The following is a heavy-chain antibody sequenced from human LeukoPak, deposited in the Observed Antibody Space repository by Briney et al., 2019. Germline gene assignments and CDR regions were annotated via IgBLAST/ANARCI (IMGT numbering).Heavy chain of an antibody. CDR1: GFTFDDYG. V-gene: IGHV3-20*04. CDR2: INWNGRSI. Sequence: GGSLRLSCAASGFTFDDYGMSWVRQAPGKGLEWVSGINWNGRSIGYADSVKGRFTISRDNVKNLLYLQMNSLRAEDTALYYCARDHPRHMEWLNRFDPWGQGTLVTVSS. D-gene: IGHD3-3*01. CDR3: ARDHPRHMEWLNRFDP. J-gene: IGHJ5*02.